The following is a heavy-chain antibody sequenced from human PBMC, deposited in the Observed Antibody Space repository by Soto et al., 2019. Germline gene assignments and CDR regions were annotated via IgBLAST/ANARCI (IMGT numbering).Heavy chain of an antibody. J-gene: IGHJ3*02. Sequence: QVQLVQSGAEVKKPGSSVKVSCKASGGTFSSYTFTWVRQAPGQGLEWMGGIIPLFATADYAQKFQGRFTITADESMSTVYMEVNSLKSEDTAVYYCARSDRRYHDTTQHAFYIWGQGTIVTVSS. CDR3: ARSDRRYHDTTQHAFYI. CDR1: GGTFSSYT. V-gene: IGHV1-69*01. D-gene: IGHD1-26*01. CDR2: IIPLFATA.